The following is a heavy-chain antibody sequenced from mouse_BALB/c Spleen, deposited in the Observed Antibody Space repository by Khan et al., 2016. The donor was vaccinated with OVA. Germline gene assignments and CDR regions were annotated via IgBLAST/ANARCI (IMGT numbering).Heavy chain of an antibody. CDR1: GFTFSNYG. V-gene: IGHV5-6-5*01. Sequence: EVKLVESGGGLVKPGGSLKVSCTASGFTFSNYGMSWVRQTQEKRLEWFASISSGGNTYYPNNAKGRFTISRENARNILYLQMSSLRSEDTAMYYCARDYWFVYWGQGTLVTVSA. CDR3: ARDYWFVY. J-gene: IGHJ3*01. CDR2: ISSGGNT.